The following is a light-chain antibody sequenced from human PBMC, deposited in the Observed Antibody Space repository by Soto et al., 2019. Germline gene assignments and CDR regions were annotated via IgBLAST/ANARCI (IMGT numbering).Light chain of an antibody. J-gene: IGLJ1*01. V-gene: IGLV2-11*01. CDR3: CSYAGTYTHYV. CDR1: SSNVGGYNY. Sequence: QSVLTQPRSVSGSPGQSVTISCTGTSSNVGGYNYVSWYQQHPGKAPKLMISDVTNRPSGVPDRFSGSKSGNTASLTISGLQPEDEADYYCCSYAGTYTHYVFGSGTKVPVL. CDR2: DVT.